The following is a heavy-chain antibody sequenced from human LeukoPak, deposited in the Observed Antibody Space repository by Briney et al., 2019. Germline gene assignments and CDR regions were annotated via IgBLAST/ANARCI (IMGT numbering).Heavy chain of an antibody. CDR2: IYYSGST. CDR1: GGSISSGDYY. CDR3: ARLVVVVAATGWYFDL. D-gene: IGHD2-15*01. J-gene: IGHJ2*01. Sequence: PSETLSLTCTVSGGSISSGDYYWSWIRQPPGKGLEWVGYIYYSGSTYYNPSLKSRVTISVDTSKNQFSLKLSSVTAADTAVYYCARLVVVVAATGWYFDLWGRGTLVTVSS. V-gene: IGHV4-30-4*08.